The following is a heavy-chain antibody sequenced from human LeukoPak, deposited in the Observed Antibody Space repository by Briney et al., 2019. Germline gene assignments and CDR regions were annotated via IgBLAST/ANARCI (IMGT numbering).Heavy chain of an antibody. CDR2: IYYSGST. CDR3: AGRPAFGVVTPGPVY. J-gene: IGHJ4*02. V-gene: IGHV4-31*03. Sequence: SQTLSLTCTVSGGSISSGGYYWSWIRQHPGKGLEWIGYIYYSGSTYYNPSLKSRVTISVDTSKNQFSLKLSSVTAADTAVYYCAGRPAFGVVTPGPVYWGQGTLVTVSS. CDR1: GGSISSGGYY. D-gene: IGHD3-3*01.